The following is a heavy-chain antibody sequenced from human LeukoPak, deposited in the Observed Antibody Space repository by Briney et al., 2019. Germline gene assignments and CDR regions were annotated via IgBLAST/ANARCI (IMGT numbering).Heavy chain of an antibody. CDR1: GGSISSYY. D-gene: IGHD2-2*01. J-gene: IGHJ6*03. Sequence: SETLSLTCTVSGGSISSYYWSWIRQPPGKGLEWIGYIYYSGSTNYNPSLKSRVTISVDTSKNQFSLKLSPVTAADTAVYYCARARYCSSTSCYHYYYYYYMDVWGKGTTVTVSS. CDR3: ARARYCSSTSCYHYYYYYYMDV. CDR2: IYYSGST. V-gene: IGHV4-59*08.